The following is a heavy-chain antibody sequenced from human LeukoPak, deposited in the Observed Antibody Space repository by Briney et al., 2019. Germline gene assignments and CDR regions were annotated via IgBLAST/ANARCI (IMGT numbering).Heavy chain of an antibody. CDR1: GFTFSSYA. Sequence: GGSLRLSCAASGFTFSSYAMSWVRQAPGKGLEWVSAISGSGGSTYYAESVKGRFTISRDNSKNTLYLQMNSLRAEDTAVYYCAKDGSGRGMRGVIIGPFDLWGRGTLVTVSS. V-gene: IGHV3-23*01. D-gene: IGHD3-10*01. CDR3: AKDGSGRGMRGVIIGPFDL. J-gene: IGHJ2*01. CDR2: ISGSGGST.